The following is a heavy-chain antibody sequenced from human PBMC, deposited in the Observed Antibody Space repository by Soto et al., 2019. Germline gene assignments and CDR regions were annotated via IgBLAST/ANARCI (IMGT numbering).Heavy chain of an antibody. CDR2: IIPIFGTA. V-gene: IGHV1-69*13. D-gene: IGHD3-22*01. CDR3: ARIRTPYYYDSSGYYDY. CDR1: GGTFSSYA. J-gene: IGHJ4*02. Sequence: ASVKVSCKASGGTFSSYAISWVRQAPGQGLEWMGGIIPIFGTANYAQKFQGRVTITADESTSTAYMELSSLRSEDTAVYYCARIRTPYYYDSSGYYDYWGQGTLVTVSS.